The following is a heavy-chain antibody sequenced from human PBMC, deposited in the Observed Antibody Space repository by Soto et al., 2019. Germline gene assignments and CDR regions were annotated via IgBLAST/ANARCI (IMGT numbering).Heavy chain of an antibody. V-gene: IGHV2-5*02. Sequence: QITLNESGPTQVKPRQTLTMTCTFSGFSLTTSGVGVGWIRQSPGKAPEWLALIYWDDDKRYTPSLKSRPTPTKDSSKNPVVLTMAVLDPADTATYYCAHRVLRTVFGLVTTTAIYFDFWGQGTPVAVSS. J-gene: IGHJ4*02. CDR1: GFSLTTSGVG. CDR3: AHRVLRTVFGLVTTTAIYFDF. D-gene: IGHD3-3*01. CDR2: IYWDDDK.